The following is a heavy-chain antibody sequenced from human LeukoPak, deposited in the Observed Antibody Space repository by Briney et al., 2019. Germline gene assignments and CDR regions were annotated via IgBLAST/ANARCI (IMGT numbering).Heavy chain of an antibody. V-gene: IGHV3-30-3*01. CDR3: ANSRRWLQSRFDY. CDR2: ISYDGCNK. J-gene: IGHJ4*02. D-gene: IGHD5-24*01. CDR1: GFTFSSYA. Sequence: GGSLRLSCAASGFTFSSYAMHWVRQAPGKGLEWVAVISYDGCNKYYADSVKGRFTISRGNSKNTLYLQMNSLRAEDTAVYYCANSRRWLQSRFDYWGQGTLVTVSS.